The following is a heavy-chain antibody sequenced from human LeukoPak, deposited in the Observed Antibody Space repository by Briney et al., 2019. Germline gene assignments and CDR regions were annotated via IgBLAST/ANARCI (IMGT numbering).Heavy chain of an antibody. CDR2: INPNSGGT. V-gene: IGHV1-2*06. J-gene: IGHJ4*02. CDR1: GYTFTGNY. D-gene: IGHD4/OR15-4a*01. Sequence: ASVKVSRKASGYTFTGNYMHWVRQAPGQGLEWMGRINPNSGGTNYAQKFQGRVTMTRDTSISTAYMELSRLRSDDTAVYYCASDLTKRAFDYWGQGTLVTVSS. CDR3: ASDLTKRAFDY.